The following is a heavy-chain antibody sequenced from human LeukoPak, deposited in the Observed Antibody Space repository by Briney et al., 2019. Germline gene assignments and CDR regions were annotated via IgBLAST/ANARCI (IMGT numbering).Heavy chain of an antibody. CDR2: IRYDGNSN. V-gene: IGHV3-30*02. CDR1: GFTFRSYG. CDR3: AKEEVISGNHGVYFDY. D-gene: IGHD3-22*01. J-gene: IGHJ4*02. Sequence: GGSLRLSCAASGFTFRSYGMHWVRQAPGKGLEWVAFIRYDGNSNYYADSVKGRFPIPRDNSRSTLYLQMNSLRAEDTAVYYCAKEEVISGNHGVYFDYWGQGSLVTVSS.